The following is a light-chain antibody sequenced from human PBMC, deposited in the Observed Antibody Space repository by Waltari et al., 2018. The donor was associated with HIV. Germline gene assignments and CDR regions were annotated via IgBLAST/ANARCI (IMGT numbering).Light chain of an antibody. V-gene: IGLV7-43*01. CDR3: MLFFRSSYL. Sequence: VVTQAPSVTVSPGGTVPLNCTSASGPVNIDHYATWFQQRPGQAPTPLIYISTSRHSLSPKRFSASLVDDRAALILSTVWPEDEALYYCMLFFRSSYLFGGGTKVTVL. J-gene: IGLJ2*01. CDR1: SGPVNIDHY. CDR2: IST.